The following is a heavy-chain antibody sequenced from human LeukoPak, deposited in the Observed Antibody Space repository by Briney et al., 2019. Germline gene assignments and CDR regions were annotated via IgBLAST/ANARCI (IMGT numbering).Heavy chain of an antibody. V-gene: IGHV3-23*01. CDR1: GFTFSHFS. D-gene: IGHD3-10*01. Sequence: GGSLRLSCAASGFTFSHFSMHWVRQAPGKGLEWVSAISGSSGSTYYADSVKGRFTISRDNSKNTLYLQMNSLRAEDTAVYYGANTKRSIWFGPDCYFDLWGRGTLVTVSS. CDR2: ISGSSGST. J-gene: IGHJ2*01. CDR3: ANTKRSIWFGPDCYFDL.